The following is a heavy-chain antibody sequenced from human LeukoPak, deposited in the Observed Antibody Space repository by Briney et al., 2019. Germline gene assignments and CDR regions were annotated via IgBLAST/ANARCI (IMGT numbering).Heavy chain of an antibody. Sequence: PSETLSLTCAVYGGSISSYYWSWIRQPPGKGLEWIGYIYYSGSTNYNPSLKSRVTISVDTSKNQFSLKLSSVTAADTAVYYCARSWRFCSGDSCYPIDYWGQGTLVTVSS. CDR1: GGSISSYY. CDR2: IYYSGST. V-gene: IGHV4-59*12. CDR3: ARSWRFCSGDSCYPIDY. J-gene: IGHJ4*02. D-gene: IGHD2-15*01.